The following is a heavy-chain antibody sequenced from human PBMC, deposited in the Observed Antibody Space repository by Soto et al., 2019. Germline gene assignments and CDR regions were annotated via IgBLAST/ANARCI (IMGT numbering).Heavy chain of an antibody. CDR3: ARGPSLAAAGTGVDY. CDR1: GGPFSGYY. CDR2: INHSGST. Sequence: SETLSLTCAVYGGPFSGYYWSWIRQPPGKGLEWIGEINHSGSTNYNPSLKSRVTISVDTSKNQFSLKLSSVTAADTAVYYCARGPSLAAAGTGVDYWGQGTLVTVSS. D-gene: IGHD6-13*01. J-gene: IGHJ4*02. V-gene: IGHV4-34*01.